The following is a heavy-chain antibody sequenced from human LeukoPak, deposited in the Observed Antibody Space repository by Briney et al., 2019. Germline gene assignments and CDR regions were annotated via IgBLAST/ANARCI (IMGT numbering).Heavy chain of an antibody. Sequence: SETLSLTCTVSGGSISSGDYYWSWIRQPPEKGLEWIGYIYYSGSTYYNPSLKSRVTISVDTSKNQFSLKLSSVTAADTAVYYCARSDIAGYFDFWGQGTLVTVSS. CDR2: IYYSGST. V-gene: IGHV4-30-4*01. CDR3: ARSDIAGYFDF. CDR1: GGSISSGDYY. D-gene: IGHD5-12*01. J-gene: IGHJ4*02.